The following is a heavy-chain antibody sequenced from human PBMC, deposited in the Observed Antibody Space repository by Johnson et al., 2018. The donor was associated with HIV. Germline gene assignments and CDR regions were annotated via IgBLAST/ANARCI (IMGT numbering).Heavy chain of an antibody. CDR3: ARDPSTAAADSKDAFDI. CDR2: IYSGGSP. V-gene: IGHV3-66*01. J-gene: IGHJ3*02. D-gene: IGHD6-13*01. CDR1: GFTVSSNY. Sequence: VQLVESGGGLVQPGGSLRLSCAASGFTVSSNYMSWVRQAPGKGLEWVSVIYSGGSPYYADSVKGRFTISRDNSKNTLYLQMNSLRAEDTALYYCARDPSTAAADSKDAFDIWGHGTMVTVSS.